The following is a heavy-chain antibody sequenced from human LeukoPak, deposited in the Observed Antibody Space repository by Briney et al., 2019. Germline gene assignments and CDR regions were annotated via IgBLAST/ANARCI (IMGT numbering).Heavy chain of an antibody. D-gene: IGHD2-2*01. CDR3: ARGGGRGYCSSTSCRYFDY. CDR1: GGSFSGYY. J-gene: IGHJ4*02. CDR2: INHSGST. Sequence: ASETLSLTCAVYGGSFSGYYWSWIRQPPGKGLEWIGEINHSGSTNYNPSLKSRVTISVDTSKSQFSLKLSSVTAADTAVYYCARGGGRGYCSSTSCRYFDYWGQGTLVTVSS. V-gene: IGHV4-34*01.